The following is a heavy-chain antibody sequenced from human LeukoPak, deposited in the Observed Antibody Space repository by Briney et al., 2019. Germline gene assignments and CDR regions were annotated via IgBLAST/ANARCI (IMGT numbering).Heavy chain of an antibody. CDR2: IYYSGST. CDR3: ARLSAYTPWFDP. V-gene: IGHV4-34*01. D-gene: IGHD2-2*02. J-gene: IGHJ5*02. CDR1: GGTFSAYY. Sequence: SETLSLTCAVYGGTFSAYYWSWIRQPPGKGLEWIGSIYYSGSTYYNPSLKSRVTISVDTSKNQFSLKLSSVTAADTAVYYCARLSAYTPWFDPWGQGTLVTVSS.